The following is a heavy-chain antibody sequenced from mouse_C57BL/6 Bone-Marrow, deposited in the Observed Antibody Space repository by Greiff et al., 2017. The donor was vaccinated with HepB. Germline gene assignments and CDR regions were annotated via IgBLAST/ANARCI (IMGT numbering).Heavy chain of an antibody. CDR2: IYPGGGYT. J-gene: IGHJ2*01. CDR3: AREGGWYYFDY. Sequence: QVQLQQSGAELVRPGPSVKMSCKASGYTFTNYWIGWAKQRPGHGLEWIGDIYPGGGYTNYNEKFKGKATLTSDKSSSTAYMQFSSLTSEDAAIYYCAREGGWYYFDYWGQGTTLTVSS. D-gene: IGHD3-3*01. V-gene: IGHV1-63*01. CDR1: GYTFTNYW.